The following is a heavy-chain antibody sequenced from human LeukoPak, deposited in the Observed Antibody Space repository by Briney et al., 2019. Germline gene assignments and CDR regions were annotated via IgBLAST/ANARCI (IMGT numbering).Heavy chain of an antibody. Sequence: ASVKVSCKASGYTFTDYHMHWVRQAPGQGLEWMGRINPNSGGTNYARKFQGRVTMTRDMSISTAYMELSRLRSDDTAVYYCAREVGGTTLDFQHWGQGTLVTVSS. CDR2: INPNSGGT. CDR3: AREVGGTTLDFQH. V-gene: IGHV1-2*06. D-gene: IGHD1-26*01. CDR1: GYTFTDYH. J-gene: IGHJ1*01.